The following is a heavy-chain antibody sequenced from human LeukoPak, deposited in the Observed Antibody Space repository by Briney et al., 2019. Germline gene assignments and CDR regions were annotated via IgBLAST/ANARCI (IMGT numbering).Heavy chain of an antibody. V-gene: IGHV3-30-3*01. Sequence: PGRSLRLSCAASGFTFSSYAMHWVRQAPGKGLEWVAVISYDGSNKYYADSVKGRFTISRDNSKNTLYLQMNSLRAEDTAVYYCATKTTYYYDSSGYSDAFDIWGQGTMVTVSS. CDR3: ATKTTYYYDSSGYSDAFDI. CDR1: GFTFSSYA. D-gene: IGHD3-22*01. J-gene: IGHJ3*02. CDR2: ISYDGSNK.